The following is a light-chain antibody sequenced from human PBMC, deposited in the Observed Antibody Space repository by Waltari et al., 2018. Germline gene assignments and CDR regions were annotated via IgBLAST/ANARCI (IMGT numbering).Light chain of an antibody. J-gene: IGLJ2*01. V-gene: IGLV1-47*01. CDR1: NSTIGSNY. CDR3: ASWDDNLSGAV. CDR2: RND. Sequence: QSVLTQPPSTSGTPGQSVPIYCSGSNSTIGSNYVHWYQPFPGAAPNLPTYRNDQRPSGVPDRFSGSKFGTSTSLAISGLRSDDEADYFCASWDDNLSGAVFGGGTRLTVL.